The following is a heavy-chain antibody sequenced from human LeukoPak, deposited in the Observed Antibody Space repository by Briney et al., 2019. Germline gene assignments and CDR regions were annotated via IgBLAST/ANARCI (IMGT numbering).Heavy chain of an antibody. J-gene: IGHJ5*02. CDR1: GGSISSSSYY. Sequence: PSETLSLTCTVSGGSISSSSYYWGWIRQPPGKGLEWIGSIYYSGSTYYNPSLKSRVTISVDTSKNQFSLELSSVTAADTAVYYCARAIPGQQLARLSYNWFDPWGQGTLVTVSS. V-gene: IGHV4-39*07. D-gene: IGHD6-13*01. CDR3: ARAIPGQQLARLSYNWFDP. CDR2: IYYSGST.